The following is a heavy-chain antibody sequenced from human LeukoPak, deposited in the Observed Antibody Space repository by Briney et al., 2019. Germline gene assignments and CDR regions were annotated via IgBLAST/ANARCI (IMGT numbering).Heavy chain of an antibody. Sequence: ASVKVSCKASGYTFTSYDINWVRQATGQGLEWMGWMDPNSGDTGYAQKFQGRVTMTRNTSISTAYMELSSLRSEDTAVYYCARGGRGGGSYGYWGQGTLVTVSS. D-gene: IGHD1-26*01. J-gene: IGHJ4*02. CDR3: ARGGRGGGSYGY. CDR2: MDPNSGDT. CDR1: GYTFTSYD. V-gene: IGHV1-8*01.